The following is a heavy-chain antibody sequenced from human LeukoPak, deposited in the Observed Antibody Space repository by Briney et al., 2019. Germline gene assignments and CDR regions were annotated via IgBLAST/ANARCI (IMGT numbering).Heavy chain of an antibody. CDR1: GYSISSGYY. J-gene: IGHJ3*02. CDR3: ARVWAQDPKRAFDI. CDR2: IHHSGST. D-gene: IGHD3-16*01. V-gene: IGHV4-38-2*01. Sequence: SETLSLSCAVSGYSISSGYYWGWIRQSPGRGLEWIGTIHHSGSTYYNPSLKSRVTISVDTSKNQFALKLSSVTAADTAVYYCARVWAQDPKRAFDIWGQGTIVIVSA.